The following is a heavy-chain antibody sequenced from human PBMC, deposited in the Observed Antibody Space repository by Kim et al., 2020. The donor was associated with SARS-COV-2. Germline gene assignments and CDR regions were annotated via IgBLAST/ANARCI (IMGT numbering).Heavy chain of an antibody. CDR3: AKDICSTTSCPYYYYYGMAV. D-gene: IGHD2-2*01. CDR1: GFRFEDYA. V-gene: IGHV3-43*02. Sequence: GGSLRLSCVASGFRFEDYAMQWVRQVPGKGLEWISLISADGTNTNYADSVKGRFTVSRDNDKNSLSLQLNSLRKEDTAFYYCAKDICSTTSCPYYYYYGMAVWGQGTTVIVSS. CDR2: ISADGTNT. J-gene: IGHJ6*02.